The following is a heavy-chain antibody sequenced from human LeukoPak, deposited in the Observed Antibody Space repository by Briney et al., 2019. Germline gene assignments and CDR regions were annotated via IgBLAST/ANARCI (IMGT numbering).Heavy chain of an antibody. CDR3: TSMGTRTIIFDY. Sequence: SVMVSCKASGLTFSSYAISWVRHAPGQGLEWMGGIIPIFGTANSPPQFQGRTTITTDQSTSTAHMELSRLTSDTTAVYYCTSMGTRTIIFDYSGQGTLVTVSS. D-gene: IGHD4-23*01. J-gene: IGHJ4*02. CDR2: IIPIFGTA. V-gene: IGHV1-69*05. CDR1: GLTFSSYA.